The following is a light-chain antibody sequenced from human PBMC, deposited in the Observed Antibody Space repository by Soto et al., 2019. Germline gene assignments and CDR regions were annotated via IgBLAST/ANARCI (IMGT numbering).Light chain of an antibody. V-gene: IGKV1-5*03. Sequence: DIQMTQSPSTLSASVGDRVTITCRASQSISSWLAWYQQKPGKAPKLLIYKASSLESGVPSRFSGSGSGTEFTLTISSLQPDDFATYYYQQYYSYPYTFGQGTKLEIK. CDR1: QSISSW. J-gene: IGKJ2*01. CDR2: KAS. CDR3: QQYYSYPYT.